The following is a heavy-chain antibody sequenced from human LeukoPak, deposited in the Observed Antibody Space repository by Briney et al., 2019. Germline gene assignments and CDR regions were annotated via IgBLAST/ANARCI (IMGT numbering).Heavy chain of an antibody. CDR1: GFTFRRYG. D-gene: IGHD1-26*01. V-gene: IGHV3-23*01. Sequence: GGSLRLSCAASGFTFRRYGMNWVRQAPGKGLEWVSAISGSGGSTYYGDSVKGRFTISRDNSKNTLFLQMNSLRAEDTAVYYCARVPRGATTVFDYWGQGTLVTVSS. J-gene: IGHJ4*02. CDR2: ISGSGGST. CDR3: ARVPRGATTVFDY.